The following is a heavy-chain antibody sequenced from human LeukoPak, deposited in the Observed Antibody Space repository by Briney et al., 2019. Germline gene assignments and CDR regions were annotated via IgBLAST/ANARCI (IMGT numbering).Heavy chain of an antibody. Sequence: PGGSLRLSCTVSGFTVSSNSMSWARQAPGKGLEWVSFIYSDNTHYSDSVKGRFTISRDNSKNTLYLQMNSLRAEDTAVYYCARVPLDSSGWYLGFDYWGQGTLVTVSS. CDR1: GFTVSSNS. CDR3: ARVPLDSSGWYLGFDY. CDR2: IYSDNT. V-gene: IGHV3-53*01. J-gene: IGHJ4*02. D-gene: IGHD6-19*01.